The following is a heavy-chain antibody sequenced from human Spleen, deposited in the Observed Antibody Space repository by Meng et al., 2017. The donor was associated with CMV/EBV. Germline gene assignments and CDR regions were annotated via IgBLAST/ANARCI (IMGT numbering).Heavy chain of an antibody. CDR2: IDWDDDK. Sequence: SGPTLVNPTQTLTLTCTFSGFSLGTSEMRVSWIRQHPGKALEWLARIDWDDDKFYSTSLKTRLTISKDTSKNQVVLTMTNMDPVDTATYYCARMGSSSGAYYFDYWGQGTLVTVSS. D-gene: IGHD6-6*01. J-gene: IGHJ4*02. CDR1: GFSLGTSEMR. CDR3: ARMGSSSGAYYFDY. V-gene: IGHV2-70D*14.